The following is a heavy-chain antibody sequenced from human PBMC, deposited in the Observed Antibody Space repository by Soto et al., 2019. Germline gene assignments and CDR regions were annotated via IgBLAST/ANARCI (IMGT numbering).Heavy chain of an antibody. V-gene: IGHV3-30*18. J-gene: IGHJ4*02. CDR1: GCTFGSYG. CDR2: ISYDGSNK. D-gene: IGHD5-12*01. Sequence: AXGSLRLACAASGCTFGSYGMHWVRQAPGNGLEWVAVISYDGSNKYYADSVKGRFTISRDNSKNTLYLQMNSLRAEDTAVYYCAKDRPERWLQLENWGAYYFDYWGQGTLVTVSS. CDR3: AKDRPERWLQLENWGAYYFDY.